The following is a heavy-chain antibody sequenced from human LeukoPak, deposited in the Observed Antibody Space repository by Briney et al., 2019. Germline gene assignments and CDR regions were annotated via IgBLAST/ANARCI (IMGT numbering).Heavy chain of an antibody. CDR3: ARDVEFNYGMDV. CDR1: GGSISSYY. J-gene: IGHJ6*04. V-gene: IGHV4-59*13. Sequence: PSETLSLTCTVFGGSISSYYWSWIRQPPGKGLEWIGYTYYSGSTNYNPSLKSRVTISVDTSKNQFSLKLSSVTAADTAVYYCARDVEFNYGMDVWGKGTTVTVSS. D-gene: IGHD3-10*01. CDR2: TYYSGST.